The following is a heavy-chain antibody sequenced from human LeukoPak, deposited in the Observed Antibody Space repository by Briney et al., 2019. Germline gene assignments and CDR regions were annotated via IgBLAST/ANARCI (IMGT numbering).Heavy chain of an antibody. CDR2: ISYDGSNK. CDR1: GFTFSSYA. D-gene: IGHD4-17*01. Sequence: GRSLRLSCAASGFTFSSYAMHWVRQAPGKGLEWVAVISYDGSNKYYADSVKGRFTVSRDTSKNTLYLQMNSLRAEDTALYYCARDVDYGDRLGACDIWGRGTMVTVSS. V-gene: IGHV3-30-3*01. J-gene: IGHJ3*02. CDR3: ARDVDYGDRLGACDI.